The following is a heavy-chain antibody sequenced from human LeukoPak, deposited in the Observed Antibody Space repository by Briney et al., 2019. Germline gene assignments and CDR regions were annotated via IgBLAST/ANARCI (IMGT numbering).Heavy chain of an antibody. CDR3: AKDYSSGWYVGAFDY. Sequence: GGSLRLSCAASGFTFSSYGIHWVRQAPGKGLEWVAFIRYDGINKYYADSVKGRFTISRDNSKNTLYLQMNSLRAEDTAVYYCAKDYSSGWYVGAFDYWGQETLVTVSS. V-gene: IGHV3-30*02. D-gene: IGHD6-19*01. J-gene: IGHJ4*02. CDR2: IRYDGINK. CDR1: GFTFSSYG.